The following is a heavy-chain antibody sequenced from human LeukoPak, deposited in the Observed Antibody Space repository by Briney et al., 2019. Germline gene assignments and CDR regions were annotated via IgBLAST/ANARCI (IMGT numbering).Heavy chain of an antibody. V-gene: IGHV1-69*13. CDR1: GGTFSSYA. J-gene: IGHJ5*02. CDR3: ARGRYYYDSSGYYYLTYNWFDP. Sequence: ASVKVSCKASGGTFSSYAISWVRQAPGQGLEWMGGIIPIFGTANYAQKFQGRVTITADESTSTAYMELSSLRSEDTAVYYCARGRYYYDSSGYYYLTYNWFDPWGQGTLVTVSS. CDR2: IIPIFGTA. D-gene: IGHD3-22*01.